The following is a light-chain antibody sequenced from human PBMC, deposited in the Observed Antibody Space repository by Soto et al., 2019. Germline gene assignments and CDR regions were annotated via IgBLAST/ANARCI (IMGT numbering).Light chain of an antibody. Sequence: EIVLPQSPGTLSLSPGERATLSCRASQSVSSSYLAWYQQKPGQAPRLLIYDASSRATGIPDRFSGSGSGTDFSLAISRLEPEDFAVYYCQQYGSSPRTFGQGTKVEI. CDR3: QQYGSSPRT. CDR2: DAS. J-gene: IGKJ1*01. V-gene: IGKV3-20*01. CDR1: QSVSSSY.